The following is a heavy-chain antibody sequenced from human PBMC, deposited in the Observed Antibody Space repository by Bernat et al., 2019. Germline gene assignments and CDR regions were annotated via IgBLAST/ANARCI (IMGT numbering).Heavy chain of an antibody. CDR3: ARNWNYDHYYYCYGMDV. CDR2: IIPIFGTA. D-gene: IGHD1-7*01. Sequence: QVQLVQSGAEVKKPGSSVKVSCKASGGTFSSYAISWVRQAPGQGLEWMGGIIPIFGTANYAQKFQGRVTITADKSTSTAYMELISLRSEDTAVYYCARNWNYDHYYYCYGMDVWGQGTTVTVSS. V-gene: IGHV1-69*06. J-gene: IGHJ6*02. CDR1: GGTFSSYA.